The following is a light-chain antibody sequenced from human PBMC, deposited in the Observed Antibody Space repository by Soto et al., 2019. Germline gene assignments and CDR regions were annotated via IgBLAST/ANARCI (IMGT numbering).Light chain of an antibody. CDR2: DAS. V-gene: IGKV3-15*01. Sequence: EIVLTQSPGTLSLSRGERPTLSCRASQSVSSNLAWYQQKPGQAPRLLMYDASTRAAGIPARFSGSGSGTDFTLTITRLQSEDFGVYYCHQHNNWWTFGQGTKVDIK. CDR3: HQHNNWWT. CDR1: QSVSSN. J-gene: IGKJ1*01.